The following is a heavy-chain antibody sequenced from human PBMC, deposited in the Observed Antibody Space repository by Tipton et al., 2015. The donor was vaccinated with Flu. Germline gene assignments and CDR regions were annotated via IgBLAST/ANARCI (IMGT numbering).Heavy chain of an antibody. D-gene: IGHD2-15*01. CDR2: IYTSGST. CDR1: GGSISSGSYY. J-gene: IGHJ4*02. CDR3: ARGGGSPSY. V-gene: IGHV4-61*02. Sequence: TLSLTCTVSGGSISSGSYYRSWIRQPAGKGLEWIGRIYTSGSTNYNPSLKSRVTISVDMSKNQFSLKLTSVTAADAAVYYCARGGGSPSYWGQGTLVTVSS.